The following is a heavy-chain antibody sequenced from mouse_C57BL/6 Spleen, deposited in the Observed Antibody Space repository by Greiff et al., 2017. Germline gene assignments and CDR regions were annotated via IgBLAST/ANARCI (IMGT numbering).Heavy chain of an antibody. V-gene: IGHV1-80*01. CDR2: IYPGDGDT. CDR1: GYAFSSYW. Sequence: QVQLQQSGAELVKPGASVKISCKASGYAFSSYWMNWVKQRPGKGLEWIGQIYPGDGDTNYNGKFKGKATLTADKSSSTAYMQLSSLTSEDSAVYFCASGGSSYGWCAYWGQGTLVTVSA. CDR3: ASGGSSYGWCAY. D-gene: IGHD1-1*01. J-gene: IGHJ3*01.